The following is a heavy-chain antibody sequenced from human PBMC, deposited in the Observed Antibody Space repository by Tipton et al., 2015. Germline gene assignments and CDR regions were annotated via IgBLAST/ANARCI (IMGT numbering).Heavy chain of an antibody. CDR2: ISGSGGST. CDR1: GFDFSSQA. J-gene: IGHJ4*02. V-gene: IGHV3-23*01. D-gene: IGHD3-22*01. Sequence: SLRLSCAASGFDFSSQAMAWVRQAPGKGLEWVAAISGSGGSTYFADSVKGRFTISRDNSKKTVDLQMNSLRAEDAALYYCAKDWDHSAYSDYWGQGTLVTVSS. CDR3: AKDWDHSAYSDY.